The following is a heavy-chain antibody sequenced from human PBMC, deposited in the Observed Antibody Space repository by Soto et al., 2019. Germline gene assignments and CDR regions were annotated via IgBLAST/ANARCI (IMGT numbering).Heavy chain of an antibody. D-gene: IGHD6-19*01. CDR1: GFTFSSYA. V-gene: IGHV3-30-3*01. J-gene: IGHJ4*02. CDR2: ISYDGSNK. Sequence: QVQLVESGGGVVQPGRSLRLSCAASGFTFSSYAMHWVRQAPGKGLEWVAVISYDGSNKYYADSVKGRFTISRDNSKNTLYLQMNSLRAEDTAVYYCARDMGDDSSCWYHVFDYWGQGTLVTVSS. CDR3: ARDMGDDSSCWYHVFDY.